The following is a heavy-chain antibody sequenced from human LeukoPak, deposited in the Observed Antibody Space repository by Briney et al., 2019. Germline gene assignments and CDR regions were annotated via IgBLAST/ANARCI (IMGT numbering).Heavy chain of an antibody. V-gene: IGHV3-11*01. CDR1: GFTFSDYY. CDR2: ISSSGSTI. J-gene: IGHJ4*02. CDR3: ARVENIVVVTPFDY. Sequence: GGSLRPSCAASGFTFSDYYMSWLRQAPGKGLEWVSYISSSGSTIYYADSVKGRFTISRDNAKNSLYLQMNSLRAEDTAVYYCARVENIVVVTPFDYWGQGTLVTVSS. D-gene: IGHD2-21*02.